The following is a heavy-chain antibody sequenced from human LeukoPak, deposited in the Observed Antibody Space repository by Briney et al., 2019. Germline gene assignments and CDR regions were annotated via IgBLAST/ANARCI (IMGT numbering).Heavy chain of an antibody. CDR2: ISGYNGNT. CDR3: ARVASYDLLTGYYLEY. CDR1: SYSFSDYG. D-gene: IGHD3-9*01. V-gene: IGHV1-18*01. J-gene: IGHJ4*02. Sequence: SVKVSCKDSSYSFSDYGFTWVRQAPGQALEYIGWISGYNGNTNYAEKLQDRVTLTADASTTTVYMELRSLTSDDTAVYYCARVASYDLLTGYYLEYWGQGTLVTVSS.